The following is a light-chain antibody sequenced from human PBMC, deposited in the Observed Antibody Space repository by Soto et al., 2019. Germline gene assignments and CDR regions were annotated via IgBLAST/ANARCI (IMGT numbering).Light chain of an antibody. J-gene: IGKJ1*01. CDR2: AAS. CDR1: QGISSY. CDR3: QQYGGSPRIT. Sequence: DIQLSQSPSFLSASVGDRVTITCRASQGISSYFAWYQQKPGKAPKLLIYAASSLHSGVPSRFSGSGSGTDFTLIINRLEPEDVAIYYCQQYGGSPRITFGQGIKVDIK. V-gene: IGKV1-9*01.